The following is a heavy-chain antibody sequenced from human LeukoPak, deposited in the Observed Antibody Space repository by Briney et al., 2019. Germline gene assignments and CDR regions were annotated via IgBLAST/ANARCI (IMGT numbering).Heavy chain of an antibody. D-gene: IGHD6-19*01. CDR1: GFAPSNDW. CDR3: ASFGQQWLESY. Sequence: GSLRLSCASSGFAPSNDWMHWVRQAPGKGLEWVSRISTDGSMTGYTDSVKGRFTIYRDNAKRILYLEMNNLRVEDTAVYYCASFGQQWLESYWGQGTLVTVSS. V-gene: IGHV3-74*01. J-gene: IGHJ4*02. CDR2: ISTDGSMT.